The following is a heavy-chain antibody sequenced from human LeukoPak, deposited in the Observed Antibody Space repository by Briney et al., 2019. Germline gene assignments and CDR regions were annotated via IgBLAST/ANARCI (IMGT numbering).Heavy chain of an antibody. D-gene: IGHD1/OR15-1a*01. CDR2: IYTSGST. V-gene: IGHV4-4*07. Sequence: KASETLSLTCTVSGGSISSYYWSWIRQPAGKGLEWIGRIYTSGSTNYNPSLKSRVTMSVDTSKNQFSLKLSSVTAADTAVYYRARDNWDSNWFDPWGQGTLVTVSS. J-gene: IGHJ5*02. CDR1: GGSISSYY. CDR3: ARDNWDSNWFDP.